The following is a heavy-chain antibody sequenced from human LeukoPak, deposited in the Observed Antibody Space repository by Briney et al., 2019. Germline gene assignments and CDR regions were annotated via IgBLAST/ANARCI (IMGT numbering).Heavy chain of an antibody. J-gene: IGHJ4*02. D-gene: IGHD1-26*01. CDR1: GGSILTTNW. CDR2: VHLSGAS. Sequence: SETLSLTCAVSGGSILTTNWWGWVRQPPGKGLEWFGEVHLSGASNYIPSLKSRVNMSIDKSKNQLSLELTSVTAADTAIYYCTRESGAFSPFGFWGQGTVVTVSS. CDR3: TRESGAFSPFGF. V-gene: IGHV4-4*02.